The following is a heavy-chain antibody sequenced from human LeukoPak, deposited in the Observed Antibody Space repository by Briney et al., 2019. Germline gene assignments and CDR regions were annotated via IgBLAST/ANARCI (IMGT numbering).Heavy chain of an antibody. CDR2: LSGSGGST. J-gene: IGHJ6*02. V-gene: IGHV3-23*01. CDR3: AKDITMVRGVIGYYGMDV. D-gene: IGHD3-10*01. Sequence: GGSLRLSCAASGFTFSNAWMSWVRQAPGKGLEWVSGLSGSGGSTFYADSVKGRFTISRDNSENTLYLQMNSLRAEDTAVYYCAKDITMVRGVIGYYGMDVWGQGTTVTVSS. CDR1: GFTFSNAW.